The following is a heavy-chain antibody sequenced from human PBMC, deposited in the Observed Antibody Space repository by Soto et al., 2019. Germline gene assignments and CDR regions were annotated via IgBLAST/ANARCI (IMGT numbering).Heavy chain of an antibody. V-gene: IGHV1-69*02. Sequence: QVQLVQSGAEVKMPGSSVKVSCKASAGTSSKYTFSWVRQAPGQGLEWMGRIVPILGIANYAQKFQGRLTITADKSMRTAYMELSILTSEDTAVYYCARSPYYFDSSGYSGGDYWGQGTLVTVSS. D-gene: IGHD3-22*01. CDR1: AGTSSKYT. CDR2: IVPILGIA. CDR3: ARSPYYFDSSGYSGGDY. J-gene: IGHJ4*02.